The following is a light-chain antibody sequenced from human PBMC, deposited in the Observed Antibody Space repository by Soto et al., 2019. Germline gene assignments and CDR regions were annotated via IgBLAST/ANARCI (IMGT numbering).Light chain of an antibody. Sequence: QSALTQPASVSRYPGHSISISCNGTSSQIVAYGLLASFDQFPRKTPILVIYSVSDRPSLLSYRFSGSKSGDTSSLTISGLQAYDQADYDYASYTVSGSNVFGPETK. J-gene: IGLJ1*01. CDR3: ASYTVSGSNV. CDR1: SSQIVAYGL. V-gene: IGLV2-14*01. CDR2: SVS.